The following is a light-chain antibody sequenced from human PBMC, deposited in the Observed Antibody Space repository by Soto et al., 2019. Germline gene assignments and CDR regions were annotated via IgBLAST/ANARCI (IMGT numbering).Light chain of an antibody. CDR3: SLYTSSSTFVV. Sequence: QSALTQPRSVSGSPGQSVTISCTGTSSDVGGYIYVSWYQQYPAKAPKVMIYDVSRRPSGVPDRFSGSKSGNTASLTISGLQAEDEADYYCSLYTSSSTFVVFGGGTKLTVL. CDR1: SSDVGGYIY. J-gene: IGLJ2*01. V-gene: IGLV2-11*01. CDR2: DVS.